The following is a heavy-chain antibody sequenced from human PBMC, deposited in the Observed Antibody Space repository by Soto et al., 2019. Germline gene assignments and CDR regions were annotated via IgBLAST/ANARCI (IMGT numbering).Heavy chain of an antibody. J-gene: IGHJ4*02. CDR1: GFTFSSYA. D-gene: IGHD3-22*01. Sequence: PGGSLRLSCAASGFTFSSYAMSWVRQAPGKGLEWVSAISGSGGSTYYADSVKGRFTISRDNSKNTLYLQMNSLRAEDTAVYYCARDKSHDSSGYYYFDYWGQGTQVTVSS. CDR2: ISGSGGST. CDR3: ARDKSHDSSGYYYFDY. V-gene: IGHV3-23*01.